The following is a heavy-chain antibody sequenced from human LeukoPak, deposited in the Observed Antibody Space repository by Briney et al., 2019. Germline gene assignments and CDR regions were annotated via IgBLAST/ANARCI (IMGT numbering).Heavy chain of an antibody. CDR2: IIPIFGTT. V-gene: IGHV1-69*13. J-gene: IGHJ3*02. D-gene: IGHD3-3*01. CDR1: GGTHSMYS. Sequence: SVKVSCKASGGTHSMYSISWARQAPGQGLEWMGGIIPIFGTTDYAQKFQGRVTISADESTRTAYMELNSLRSEDTAVYYCANRGRFSPRMQAFDIWGQGTMVTVSS. CDR3: ANRGRFSPRMQAFDI.